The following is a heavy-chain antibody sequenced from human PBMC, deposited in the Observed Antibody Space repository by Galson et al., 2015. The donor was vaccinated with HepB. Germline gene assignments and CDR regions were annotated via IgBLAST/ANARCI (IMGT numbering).Heavy chain of an antibody. CDR1: GFTFSSYS. J-gene: IGHJ4*02. V-gene: IGHV3-21*01. CDR3: AAAWFGELFPFDY. D-gene: IGHD3-10*01. Sequence: SLRLSCAASGFTFSSYSMNWVRQAPGKGLEWVSSISSSSSYIYYANSVKGRFTISRDNAKKSLYLQMNSLRAEDTAVYYCAAAWFGELFPFDYWGQGTLVTVSS. CDR2: ISSSSSYI.